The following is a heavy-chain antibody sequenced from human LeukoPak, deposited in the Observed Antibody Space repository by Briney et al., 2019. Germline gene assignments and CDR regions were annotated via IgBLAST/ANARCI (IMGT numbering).Heavy chain of an antibody. CDR1: GYSISSGYY. CDR2: IYHSGST. CDR3: ARLIAVAGYYYYGMDV. V-gene: IGHV4-38-2*02. D-gene: IGHD6-19*01. Sequence: PSETLSLTCTVSGYSISSGYYWGWIRQPPGKGLEWIGSIYHSGSTYYNPSLKSRVTISVDTSKNQFSLKLSSVTAADTAVYYCARLIAVAGYYYYGMDVWGQGTTATVSS. J-gene: IGHJ6*02.